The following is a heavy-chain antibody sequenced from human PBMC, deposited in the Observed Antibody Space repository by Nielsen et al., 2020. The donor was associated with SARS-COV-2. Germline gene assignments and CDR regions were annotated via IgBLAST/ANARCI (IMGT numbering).Heavy chain of an antibody. V-gene: IGHV4-30-4*01. Sequence: SETLSLTCTVSDGSISSGNYYWSWIRQPPGKGLEWIGYISYIGSSYYNPSLKSRLTISVDTSKNQFSLNLSSVTAADTAIYYCARDRSGYWADSWGQGTPVTVSS. CDR1: DGSISSGNYY. CDR3: ARDRSGYWADS. CDR2: ISYIGSS. D-gene: IGHD3-3*01. J-gene: IGHJ4*02.